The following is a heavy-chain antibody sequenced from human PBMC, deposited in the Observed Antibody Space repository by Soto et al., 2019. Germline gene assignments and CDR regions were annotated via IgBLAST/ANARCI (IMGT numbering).Heavy chain of an antibody. J-gene: IGHJ6*02. Sequence: QVQLVQSGAEVQKPGSSVTVSCKASGGTFSSYAISWVRQAPGPGLEWMGGIITIFGTANYAQKFQGRVTITADESTSTAYMELSSLRSEDTAVYYCARVRRGTLFGVVRHYYCMDVWGQGTTVTVSS. CDR1: GGTFSSYA. CDR3: ARVRRGTLFGVVRHYYCMDV. D-gene: IGHD3-3*01. V-gene: IGHV1-69*01. CDR2: IITIFGTA.